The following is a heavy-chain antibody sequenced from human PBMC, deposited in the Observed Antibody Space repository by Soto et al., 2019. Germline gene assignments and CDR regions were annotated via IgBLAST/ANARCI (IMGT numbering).Heavy chain of an antibody. CDR1: GFTFSSYG. J-gene: IGHJ4*02. CDR3: ARDYHGGY. V-gene: IGHV3-30*03. Sequence: PGGSLRLSCAASGFTFSSYGMHWVRQAPGKGLEWVAVISYDGSNKYYADSVKGRFTISRDNSKNTLYLQLNSLRADDTAIYYCARDYHGGYWGQGTLVTVSS. D-gene: IGHD3-16*01. CDR2: ISYDGSNK.